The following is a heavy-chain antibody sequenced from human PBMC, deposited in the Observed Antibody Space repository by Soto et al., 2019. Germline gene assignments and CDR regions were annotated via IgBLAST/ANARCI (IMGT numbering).Heavy chain of an antibody. CDR2: ISPYNGNT. Sequence: QVQLVQSGAEVKEPGASVKVSCMASGYSFTSYGLIWLRQAPGRRLEWMGWISPYNGNTNYAQKLQGRVTMTTDTSTNTAYMELRSLRSDDTALYYCARQFGVNPHFDYWGQGTLVAVSS. J-gene: IGHJ4*02. CDR3: ARQFGVNPHFDY. D-gene: IGHD2-8*01. V-gene: IGHV1-18*01. CDR1: GYSFTSYG.